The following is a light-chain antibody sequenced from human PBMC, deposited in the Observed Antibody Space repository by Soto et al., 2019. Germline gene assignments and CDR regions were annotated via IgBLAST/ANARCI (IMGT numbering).Light chain of an antibody. CDR2: EVT. CDR1: SSDVGGYNS. J-gene: IGLJ3*02. Sequence: QSALTQPASVSGSPGQSITISCTGTSSDVGGYNSVSWYQQHPAKAPKLMIYEVTNRPSGVSDRFSGSKSDNTATLTISGLQAEDEADYYCTSFTATNTGVFGGGTKLTVL. V-gene: IGLV2-14*01. CDR3: TSFTATNTGV.